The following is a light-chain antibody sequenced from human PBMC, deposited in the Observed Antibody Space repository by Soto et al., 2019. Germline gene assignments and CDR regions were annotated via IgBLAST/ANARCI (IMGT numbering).Light chain of an antibody. CDR1: QSVGDK. J-gene: IGKJ1*01. CDR3: LHYNQYLAWT. V-gene: IGKV3-15*01. CDR2: NAV. Sequence: EIVMTQSPATLYLSPGERATLFCRASQSVGDKLVWYQQQPGQAPIILIFNAVTRANGIPARFSGSGSGTEFTLTISSLQYEDFAVYYCLHYNQYLAWTFGQGTRVEVE.